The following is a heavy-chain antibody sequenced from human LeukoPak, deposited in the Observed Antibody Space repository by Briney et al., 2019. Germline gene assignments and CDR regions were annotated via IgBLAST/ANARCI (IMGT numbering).Heavy chain of an antibody. J-gene: IGHJ5*02. Sequence: SETLSLTCTVSGGFISSYYRSWIRQPPGKGLEWIGYIYYSGSTNHNPSLKSRVPISLDTSKNQFSLKLSPVTAADTAVYYCARGTLFDPWGQGTLVTVSS. CDR3: ARGTLFDP. V-gene: IGHV4-59*01. CDR2: IYYSGST. CDR1: GGFISSYY.